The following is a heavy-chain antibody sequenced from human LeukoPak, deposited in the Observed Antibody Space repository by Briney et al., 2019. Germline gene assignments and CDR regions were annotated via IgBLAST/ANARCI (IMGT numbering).Heavy chain of an antibody. D-gene: IGHD4-17*01. Sequence: KASQTLSFTCTVSGGSISSGGYYWSGIRQHPGKGLEWIGYIDYSRSTYYNPSLKSRVTISVDTSRNQFSLKLSSVTAADTAVYYCARGIRSGEDFDYWGQGNVVTVSA. CDR3: ARGIRSGEDFDY. CDR2: IDYSRST. J-gene: IGHJ4*02. V-gene: IGHV4-31*03. CDR1: GGSISSGGYY.